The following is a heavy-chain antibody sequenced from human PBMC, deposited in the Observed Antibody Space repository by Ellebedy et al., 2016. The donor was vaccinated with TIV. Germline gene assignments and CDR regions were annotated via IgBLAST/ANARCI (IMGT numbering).Heavy chain of an antibody. CDR2: ISGSGTNT. Sequence: GESLKISCAASEFTFSNYAMTWVRQAPGKGPEWVSAISGSGTNTHYTDSLRGRFTISRDNSKNTLYLQMDSLRAEDTAVYYCAQTNWGSGGFYGMDVWGQGTTVTVSS. J-gene: IGHJ6*02. V-gene: IGHV3-23*01. CDR3: AQTNWGSGGFYGMDV. CDR1: EFTFSNYA. D-gene: IGHD7-27*01.